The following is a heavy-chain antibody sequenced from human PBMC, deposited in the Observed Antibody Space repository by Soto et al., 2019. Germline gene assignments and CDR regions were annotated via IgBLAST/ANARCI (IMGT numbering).Heavy chain of an antibody. CDR1: GGTFSSYA. Sequence: SVKVSCKASGGTFSSYAISWVRQAPGQGLEWMGGIIPIFGTANYAQKFQGRVAITADESTSTAYMELSSLRSEDTAVYYCAAKYCSSTSCYRDDYYYGMDVWGQGTTVTVSS. J-gene: IGHJ6*02. CDR3: AAKYCSSTSCYRDDYYYGMDV. V-gene: IGHV1-69*13. CDR2: IIPIFGTA. D-gene: IGHD2-2*02.